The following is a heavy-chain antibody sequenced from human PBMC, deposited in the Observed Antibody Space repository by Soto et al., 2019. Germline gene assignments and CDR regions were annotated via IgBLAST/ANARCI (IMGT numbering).Heavy chain of an antibody. D-gene: IGHD3-22*01. V-gene: IGHV4-39*01. CDR3: ARLLESSGGYYISGVIRWFDP. J-gene: IGHJ5*02. Sequence: QLQLQESGPGLVKPSETLSLTCTVSGGSISSSSYYWGWIRQPPGKGLEWIGSIYYSGSTYYNPSLKSRVTISVDTSKNQFSLKLSSVTAADTAVYYCARLLESSGGYYISGVIRWFDPWGQGTLVTVSS. CDR1: GGSISSSSYY. CDR2: IYYSGST.